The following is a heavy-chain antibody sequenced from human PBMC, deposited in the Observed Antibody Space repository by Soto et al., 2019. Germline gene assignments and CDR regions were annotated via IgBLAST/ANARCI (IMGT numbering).Heavy chain of an antibody. Sequence: QVQLQESGPGLVKPSQTLSLTCTVSGGSISSGGYYWSWIRQHPGKGLEWIGYIYYSGSTYYNPFPNSRVTISVDTSKNRFSLKLSSVTAADTAVYYCARGRSSTSPYPIGYWGQGTLVTVSS. CDR1: GGSISSGGYY. D-gene: IGHD2-2*01. CDR2: IYYSGST. V-gene: IGHV4-31*03. CDR3: ARGRSSTSPYPIGY. J-gene: IGHJ4*02.